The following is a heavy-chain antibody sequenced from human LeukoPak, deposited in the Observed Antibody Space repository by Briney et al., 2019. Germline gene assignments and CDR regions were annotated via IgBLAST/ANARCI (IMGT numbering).Heavy chain of an antibody. J-gene: IGHJ6*02. CDR3: VKRGGGDHGLDV. CDR1: GFTFNSYA. V-gene: IGHV3-23*01. CDR2: ISGSGGST. Sequence: GGSLRLSCAASGFTFNSYAMSWVRQTPGKGLEWVSAISGSGGSTFFADSVKGRFTISRDDSKNTVYLQMNGLRVEDTAVFYCVKRGGGDHGLDVWGQGTTVTVSS. D-gene: IGHD2-21*02.